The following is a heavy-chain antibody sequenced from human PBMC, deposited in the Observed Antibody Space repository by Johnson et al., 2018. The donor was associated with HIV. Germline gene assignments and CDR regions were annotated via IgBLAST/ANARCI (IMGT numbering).Heavy chain of an antibody. Sequence: VQLVESGGGVVQPGRSLRLSCAASGFTFSSYAMHWVRQAPGKGLEWVAVISYDGSNKYYADSVKGRFTISRDNSKNTLYLQMNSLRAEDTAVYYRARDHDGQQLGFAFDIWG. CDR2: ISYDGSNK. CDR3: ARDHDGQQLGFAFDI. V-gene: IGHV3-30*04. CDR1: GFTFSSYA. J-gene: IGHJ3*02. D-gene: IGHD6-13*01.